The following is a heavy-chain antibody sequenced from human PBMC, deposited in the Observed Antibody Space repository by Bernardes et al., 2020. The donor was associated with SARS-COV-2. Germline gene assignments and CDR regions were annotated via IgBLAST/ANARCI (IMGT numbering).Heavy chain of an antibody. CDR2: INPNTGGT. CDR1: GYTFTDYY. CDR3: AREVTPAAKMDYHYYGMDV. V-gene: IGHV1-2*04. J-gene: IGHJ6*02. Sequence: ASVKVSCKASGYTFTDYYLHWVRQAPGQGLEWVGWINPNTGGTHYAQKFQGWVAMTRDTSISTAYMEVSGLKSDDTAVYYCAREVTPAAKMDYHYYGMDVWGQGTTVTVSS. D-gene: IGHD2-2*01.